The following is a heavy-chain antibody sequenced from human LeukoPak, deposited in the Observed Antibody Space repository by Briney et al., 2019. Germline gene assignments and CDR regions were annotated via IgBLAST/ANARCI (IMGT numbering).Heavy chain of an antibody. J-gene: IGHJ4*02. Sequence: ASVKVSCKASGGTFSSYAISWVRQAPGQGLEWMGGIIPIFGTANYAQKFQGRVTITTDESTSTAYTELSSLRSEDTAVYYCARRYCSSTSCPLDYWGQGTLVTVSS. CDR2: IIPIFGTA. CDR1: GGTFSSYA. CDR3: ARRYCSSTSCPLDY. V-gene: IGHV1-69*05. D-gene: IGHD2-2*01.